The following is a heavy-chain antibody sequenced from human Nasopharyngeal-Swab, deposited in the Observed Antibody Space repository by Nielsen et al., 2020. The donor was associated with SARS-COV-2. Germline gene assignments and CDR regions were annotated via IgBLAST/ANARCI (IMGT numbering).Heavy chain of an antibody. CDR2: FYYSVST. CDR1: GSSFTNYY. V-gene: IGHV4-59*01. J-gene: IGHJ3*02. CDR3: ARKGGYCSGGSCYRYGAFDI. D-gene: IGHD2-15*01. Sequence: SETLSLTCPVSGSSFTNYYWSWIRQPPGKELEWIGNFYYSVSTNYSPSLKSRVTISADTSKNQFSLKLTTVTAADTAVYYCARKGGYCSGGSCYRYGAFDIWGQGTMVTVSS.